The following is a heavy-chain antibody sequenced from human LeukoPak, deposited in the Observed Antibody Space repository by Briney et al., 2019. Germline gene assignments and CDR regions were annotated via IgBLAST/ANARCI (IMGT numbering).Heavy chain of an antibody. Sequence: ASVKVSCKASGYTFTGYYMHWVRQAAGQGLEWMGWMNPNSDNTGYAQKFQGRVTITRNISISTAYMELSSLRSEDTAIYYCARTYYYMDVWGKGTTVTVSS. CDR1: GYTFTGYY. CDR3: ARTYYYMDV. CDR2: MNPNSDNT. J-gene: IGHJ6*03. V-gene: IGHV1-8*03.